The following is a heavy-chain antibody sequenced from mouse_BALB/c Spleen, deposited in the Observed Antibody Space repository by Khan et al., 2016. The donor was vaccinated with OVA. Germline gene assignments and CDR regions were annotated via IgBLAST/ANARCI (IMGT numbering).Heavy chain of an antibody. CDR1: GYSFTGYT. Sequence: VHVKQSGPELVKPGASMKISCKASGYSFTGYTMNWVKQSHGKNLEWIGLINPYNGGTSYNQKFKGKATLTVDKSSSTAYMELLSLTSEDSAVYYWAREGYRDDGAWFAYWGQGTLVTVSA. CDR3: AREGYRDDGAWFAY. J-gene: IGHJ3*01. CDR2: INPYNGGT. D-gene: IGHD2-14*01. V-gene: IGHV1-18*01.